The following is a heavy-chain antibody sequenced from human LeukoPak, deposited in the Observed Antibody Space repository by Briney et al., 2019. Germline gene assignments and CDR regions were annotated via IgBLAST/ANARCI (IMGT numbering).Heavy chain of an antibody. V-gene: IGHV4-4*07. CDR1: GGSTSGFY. CDR2: IYKTGIN. CDR3: AREDLSRYYSDV. J-gene: IGHJ6*02. D-gene: IGHD3-9*01. Sequence: SESLSVTRTVSGGSTSGFYSCCVWETVGKRVGWMGRIYKTGINNYNPSLKRRVTMSVDTSKNHFSLNLTSVTAADTAIYYCAREDLSRYYSDVWGPGTTVTVSS.